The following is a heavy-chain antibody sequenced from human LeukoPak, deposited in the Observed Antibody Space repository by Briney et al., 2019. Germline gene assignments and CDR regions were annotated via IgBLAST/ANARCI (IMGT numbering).Heavy chain of an antibody. Sequence: GGSLRLSCAASGFTFSSYSMNWVRQAPGKGLEWVSYISSSGSTLHYADSVKGRFTISRDSAKSSLYLQLNSLRDEDTAVYYCARENNRYDILTGYTHNFDYWGQGTLVTVSS. V-gene: IGHV3-48*02. CDR2: ISSSGSTL. J-gene: IGHJ4*02. D-gene: IGHD3-9*01. CDR1: GFTFSSYS. CDR3: ARENNRYDILTGYTHNFDY.